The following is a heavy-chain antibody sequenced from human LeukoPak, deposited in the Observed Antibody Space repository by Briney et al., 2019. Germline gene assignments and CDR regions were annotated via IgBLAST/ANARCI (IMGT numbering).Heavy chain of an antibody. CDR1: GYTFTGYY. V-gene: IGHV1-2*04. CDR3: AGVNSGGSRRGAFDI. J-gene: IGHJ3*02. CDR2: INPNSGGT. Sequence: RASVKVSCKASGYTFTGYYMHWVRQAPGQGLEWMGWINPNSGGTNYAQKFQGWVTMTRDTSISTAYMELSRLRSDDTAVYYCAGVNSGGSRRGAFDIWGQGTMVTVSS. D-gene: IGHD1-26*01.